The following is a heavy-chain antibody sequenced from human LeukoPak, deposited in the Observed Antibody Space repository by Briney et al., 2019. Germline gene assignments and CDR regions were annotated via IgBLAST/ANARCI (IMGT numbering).Heavy chain of an antibody. V-gene: IGHV3-30*03. CDR3: ASVGSFDY. CDR1: GFTFSSYG. J-gene: IGHJ4*02. CDR2: ISYDGSNK. Sequence: PGRSLRLSCAASGFTFSSYGMHWVRQAPGKGLEWVAVISYDGSNKYYADSVKGRFTISRDNAKNSLYLQMNSLRAEDTAVYYCASVGSFDYWGQGTLVTVSS. D-gene: IGHD3-10*01.